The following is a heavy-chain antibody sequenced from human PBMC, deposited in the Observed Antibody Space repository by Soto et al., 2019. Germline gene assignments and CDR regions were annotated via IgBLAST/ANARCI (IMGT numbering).Heavy chain of an antibody. V-gene: IGHV4-4*02. J-gene: IGHJ6*03. D-gene: IGHD3-10*01. Sequence: SETLSLTCAVSSDSISSSHWWCWVRQPPGKGLEGIGGMYYSGSTNYNPSLKSRVTISVDTSKNQFSLKLSSVTAADTAVYYCARAGGITMVRGVINYYYYMDVWGKGTTVTVSS. CDR2: MYYSGST. CDR1: SDSISSSHW. CDR3: ARAGGITMVRGVINYYYYMDV.